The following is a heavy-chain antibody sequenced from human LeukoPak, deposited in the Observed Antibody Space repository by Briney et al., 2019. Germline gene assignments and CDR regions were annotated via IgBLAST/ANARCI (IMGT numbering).Heavy chain of an antibody. V-gene: IGHV3-30*02. D-gene: IGHD3-10*01. CDR2: ILSDGSYE. Sequence: GGSLRLSCATSGFSLSGNGMHWVRQAPGQGLEWVAFILSDGSYEYYADSVKGRFTISRDNSKNTLYLQMNSLRAEDTAVYYCANSFPRYGSGLGDYWGQGTLVTVSS. J-gene: IGHJ4*02. CDR1: GFSLSGNG. CDR3: ANSFPRYGSGLGDY.